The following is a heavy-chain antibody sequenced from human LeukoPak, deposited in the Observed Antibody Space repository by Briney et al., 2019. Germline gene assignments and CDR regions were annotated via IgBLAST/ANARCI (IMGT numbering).Heavy chain of an antibody. CDR1: GGTFSSYA. CDR3: ARDRLYSSGWYGFDP. D-gene: IGHD6-19*01. Sequence: ASVKVSCKASGGTFSSYAISWVRQAPGQGLEWMGWISAYNGNTNYAQKLQGRVTMTTDTSTSTAYMELRSLRSDDTAVYYCARDRLYSSGWYGFDPWGQGTLVTVSS. V-gene: IGHV1-18*01. CDR2: ISAYNGNT. J-gene: IGHJ5*02.